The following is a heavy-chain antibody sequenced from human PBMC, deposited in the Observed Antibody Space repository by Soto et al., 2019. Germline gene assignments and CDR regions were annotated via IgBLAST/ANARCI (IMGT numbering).Heavy chain of an antibody. Sequence: QVQLVQSGAEVKKPGASVKVSCKASGYTFTSYGISWVRQAPGQGLEWMGWISAYNGNTNYAQKLQGRVTMTTATSTRTAYMELRSLRSDYTAVYYCARGSSPDYDILTGYYNYYGMDVWGQGTTVTVSS. J-gene: IGHJ6*02. V-gene: IGHV1-18*01. CDR3: ARGSSPDYDILTGYYNYYGMDV. CDR1: GYTFTSYG. D-gene: IGHD3-9*01. CDR2: ISAYNGNT.